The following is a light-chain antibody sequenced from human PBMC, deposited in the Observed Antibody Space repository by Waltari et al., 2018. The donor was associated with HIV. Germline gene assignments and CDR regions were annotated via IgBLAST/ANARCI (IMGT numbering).Light chain of an antibody. CDR1: TSNIGNNF. Sequence: QSVLTQPPSVSATPGQKVTISCSGSTSNIGNNFGSWYYHIHGTAPKLLIYDNPERPSVIPDRSSASKSGTSATLGITGHQTGDEADYYCATWDDSLNGVIFGGGTKLTAL. CDR2: DNP. J-gene: IGLJ2*01. CDR3: ATWDDSLNGVI. V-gene: IGLV1-51*01.